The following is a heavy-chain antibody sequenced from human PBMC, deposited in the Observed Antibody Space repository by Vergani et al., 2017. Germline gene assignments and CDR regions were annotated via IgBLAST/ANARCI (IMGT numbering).Heavy chain of an antibody. V-gene: IGHV3-21*04. D-gene: IGHD3-16*01. Sequence: EVQLVESGGGLVKPGGSLRLSCAASGFTFSSYSMNWVRQAPGKGLEWVSSISSCSSYIYYADSVKGRFTISRDNSKNTLYLQMNSLRAEDTAVYYCAMGHDALDYWGQGTLVTVSS. CDR2: ISSCSSYI. CDR3: AMGHDALDY. CDR1: GFTFSSYS. J-gene: IGHJ4*02.